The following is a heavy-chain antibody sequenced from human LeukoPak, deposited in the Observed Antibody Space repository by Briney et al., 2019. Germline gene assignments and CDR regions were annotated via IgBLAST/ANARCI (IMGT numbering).Heavy chain of an antibody. CDR3: ATDLVGAWELLSFDY. V-gene: IGHV1-24*01. Sequence: ASVKVSCKVSGYTLTELSMHWVRQAPGKGLEWMGGFDPEDGETIYAQKFQGRVTMTEDTSTDTAYMELSSLRSEDTAVYYCATDLVGAWELLSFDYWGQGTLATVSS. CDR1: GYTLTELS. CDR2: FDPEDGET. D-gene: IGHD1-26*01. J-gene: IGHJ4*02.